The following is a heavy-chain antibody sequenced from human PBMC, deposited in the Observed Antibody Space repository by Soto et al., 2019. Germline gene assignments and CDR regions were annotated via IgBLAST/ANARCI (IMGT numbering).Heavy chain of an antibody. D-gene: IGHD2-15*01. Sequence: PGXSRRLSGAASGFTLSSYAMSWVRQAPVKGLEWVSAISGSGGSTYYADSVKGRFTISRDNSKNTLYLQMNSLRAEDTAVHYCAKHPSRVVAAPDAFDIWGQGTMVTVSS. CDR3: AKHPSRVVAAPDAFDI. CDR1: GFTLSSYA. V-gene: IGHV3-23*01. CDR2: ISGSGGST. J-gene: IGHJ3*02.